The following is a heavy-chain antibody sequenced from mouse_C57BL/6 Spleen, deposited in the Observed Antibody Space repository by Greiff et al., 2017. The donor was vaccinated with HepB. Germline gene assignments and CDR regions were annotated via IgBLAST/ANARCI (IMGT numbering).Heavy chain of an antibody. CDR1: GYTFTSYG. V-gene: IGHV1-81*01. Sequence: VQLQQSGAELARPGASVKLSCKASGYTFTSYGISWVKQRTGQGLEWIGEIYPRSGNTYYNEKFKGKATLTADKSSSTAYMELCSLTSEDSAVYFCARSGVLLRSSFAYWGQGTLVTVSA. D-gene: IGHD1-1*01. CDR2: IYPRSGNT. CDR3: ARSGVLLRSSFAY. J-gene: IGHJ3*01.